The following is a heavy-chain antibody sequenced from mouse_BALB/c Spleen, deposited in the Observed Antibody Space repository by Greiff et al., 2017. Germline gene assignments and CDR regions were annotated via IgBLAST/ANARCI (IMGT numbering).Heavy chain of an antibody. CDR1: GFSLTSYG. CDR2: IWSGGST. V-gene: IGHV2-2*02. Sequence: VQLQQSGPGLVQPSQSLSITCTVSGFSLTSYGVHWVRQSPGKGLEWLGVIWSGGSTDYNAAFISRLSISKDNSKSQVFFKMNSLQANDTAIYYCARRGYGSSYSAWFAYWGQGTLVTVSA. D-gene: IGHD1-1*01. J-gene: IGHJ3*01. CDR3: ARRGYGSSYSAWFAY.